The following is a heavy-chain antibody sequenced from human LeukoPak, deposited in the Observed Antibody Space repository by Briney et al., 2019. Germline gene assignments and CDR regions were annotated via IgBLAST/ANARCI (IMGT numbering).Heavy chain of an antibody. J-gene: IGHJ3*02. Sequence: GGSLRLSCAASGFTFSSYSMNWVRQAPGKGLEWVSSISSSSSYIYYPDSVKGRFTISRDNAKNSLYLQMNSPRAEDTAVYYCARVDSSGYVYAFDIWGQGTMVTVSS. V-gene: IGHV3-21*01. CDR2: ISSSSSYI. D-gene: IGHD3-22*01. CDR1: GFTFSSYS. CDR3: ARVDSSGYVYAFDI.